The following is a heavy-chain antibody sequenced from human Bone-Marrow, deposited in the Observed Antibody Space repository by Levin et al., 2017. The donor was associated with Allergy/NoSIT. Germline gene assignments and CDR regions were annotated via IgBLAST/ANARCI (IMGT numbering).Heavy chain of an antibody. CDR1: GFTFSSYA. Sequence: GGSLRLSCAASGFTFSSYAMHWVRQAPGKGLEWVAVISYDGSNKYYADSVKGRFTISRDNSKNTLYLQMNSLRAEDTAVYYCAREVAYDSSGGRNPWGQGTLVTVSS. CDR3: AREVAYDSSGGRNP. CDR2: ISYDGSNK. J-gene: IGHJ5*02. D-gene: IGHD3-22*01. V-gene: IGHV3-30-3*01.